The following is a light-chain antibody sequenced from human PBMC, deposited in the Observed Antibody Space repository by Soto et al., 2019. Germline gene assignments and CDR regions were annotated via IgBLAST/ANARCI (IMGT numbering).Light chain of an antibody. CDR3: HYAYSLSFA. CDR2: AAS. V-gene: IGKV1-12*01. CDR1: QGISSW. Sequence: DIQMTQSPSSVSASVGDRATITCRASQGISSWLAWYQQKPGKAPKLLIYAASSWQSGVPSRFSDSGSGTGYTLSISILPPEDFAGYYCHYAYSLSFAFGPGTKVDIK. J-gene: IGKJ3*01.